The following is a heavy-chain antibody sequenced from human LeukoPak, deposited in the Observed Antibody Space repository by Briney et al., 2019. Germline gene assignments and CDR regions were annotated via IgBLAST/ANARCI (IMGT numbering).Heavy chain of an antibody. V-gene: IGHV1-2*06. D-gene: IGHD6-13*01. J-gene: IGHJ4*02. CDR3: AIGTPAAGIFEY. Sequence: ASVKVSCKASGYTFTGYYIYWVRQAPGQGLEWLGRINPNSGDTNYAQKFQGRVTMTRDTSISEAYMDLSSLTSDDAAEYYCAIGTPAAGIFEYWGQGALVTVSS. CDR2: INPNSGDT. CDR1: GYTFTGYY.